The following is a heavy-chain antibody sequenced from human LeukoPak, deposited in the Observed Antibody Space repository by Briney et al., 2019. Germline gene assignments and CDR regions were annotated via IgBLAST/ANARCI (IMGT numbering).Heavy chain of an antibody. V-gene: IGHV4-59*01. CDR1: GGSFSGYY. Sequence: SETLSLTCAVYGGSFSGYYWSWIRQPPGKGLEWIGYIYYSGSTNYNPSLKSRVTISVDTSKNQFSLKLSSVTAADTAVYYCARGGGYSYGYDYYYYYYMDVWGKGTMVTVSS. J-gene: IGHJ6*03. D-gene: IGHD5-18*01. CDR2: IYYSGST. CDR3: ARGGGYSYGYDYYYYYYMDV.